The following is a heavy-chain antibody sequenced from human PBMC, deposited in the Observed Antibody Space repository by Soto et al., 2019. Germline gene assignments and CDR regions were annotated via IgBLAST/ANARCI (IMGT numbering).Heavy chain of an antibody. CDR2: ISAYNGNT. CDR3: ARSSLPPLYYYYGMDV. J-gene: IGHJ6*02. V-gene: IGHV1-18*01. CDR1: GYTFTSYG. Sequence: QVQLVQSGAEVKKPGASVKVSCKASGYTFTSYGISWVRQAPGQGLEWMGWISAYNGNTNYAQKLQGRVTMTTDTSTSTAYMGLRSLGSDDTAVYYCARSSLPPLYYYYGMDVWGQGTTFTASS. D-gene: IGHD6-13*01.